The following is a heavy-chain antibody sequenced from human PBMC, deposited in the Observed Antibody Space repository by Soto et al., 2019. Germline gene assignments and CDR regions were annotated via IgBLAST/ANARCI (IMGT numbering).Heavy chain of an antibody. CDR2: ISGSGGST. D-gene: IGHD3-22*01. CDR3: AKVAETYYYDSSGYYYV. V-gene: IGHV3-23*01. CDR1: GFTFSSYA. Sequence: GGSLRLSCAASGFTFSSYAMSWVRQAPGKGLEWVSAISGSGGSTYYADSVKGRFTISRDNSKNTLYLQMNSLRAEDTAVYYCAKVAETYYYDSSGYYYVWGQGTLVTVSS. J-gene: IGHJ4*02.